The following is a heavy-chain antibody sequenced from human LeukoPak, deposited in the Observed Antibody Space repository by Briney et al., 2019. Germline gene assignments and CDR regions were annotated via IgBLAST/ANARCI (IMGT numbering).Heavy chain of an antibody. D-gene: IGHD3-22*01. V-gene: IGHV3-23*01. J-gene: IGHJ4*02. CDR1: GFTFSNHA. Sequence: GRSLRLSCAASGFTFSNHAMSWVRQAPGKGLEWVSTISGSGGSTYYADSVKGRSTISRDNSKNTLYLQMNSLRAEDTAVYYCAKDPYYDSSGDDYWGQGTLVTVSS. CDR2: ISGSGGST. CDR3: AKDPYYDSSGDDY.